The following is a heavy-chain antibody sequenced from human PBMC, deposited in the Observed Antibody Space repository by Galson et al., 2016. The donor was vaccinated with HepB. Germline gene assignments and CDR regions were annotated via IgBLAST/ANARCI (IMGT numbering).Heavy chain of an antibody. CDR1: GGSFSALA. V-gene: IGHV1-69*13. J-gene: IGHJ5*02. CDR2: IIPIFHTT. D-gene: IGHD3-16*02. CDR3: ARGASGSYRWFDP. Sequence: SVKVSCKASGGSFSALALSWVRQAPGQGLEWMGMIIPIFHTTTYAEKFQGRVTITADVSTTTVHMELTSLRHDDTAVYYCARGASGSYRWFDPWGQGSLVTVSA.